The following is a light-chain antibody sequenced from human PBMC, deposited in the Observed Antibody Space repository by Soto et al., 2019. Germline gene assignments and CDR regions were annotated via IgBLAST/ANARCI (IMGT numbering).Light chain of an antibody. Sequence: EIVMTQSPATLSVSPWERATLSCMASQSVSSNLAWYQQKPGQAPRLLIYGASTRATGIPARFSGSGSGTEFTLTISSLQSEDFAVYYCQQYGNSPATFGQGTKVDTK. V-gene: IGKV3-15*01. CDR3: QQYGNSPAT. J-gene: IGKJ1*01. CDR2: GAS. CDR1: QSVSSN.